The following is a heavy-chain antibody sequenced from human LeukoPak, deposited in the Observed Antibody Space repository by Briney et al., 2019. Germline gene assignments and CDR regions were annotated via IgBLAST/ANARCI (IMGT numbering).Heavy chain of an antibody. CDR3: AREEGDYPDY. Sequence: GGSLRLSCAASGFTFSSYWMSWVRQAPGKGLEWVANIQRHGSQKYYVDSVKGQFTISRDNAKNSLFLQMNSLRAEDTAVYYCAREEGDYPDYWGQGTLVTVSS. J-gene: IGHJ4*02. CDR1: GFTFSSYW. V-gene: IGHV3-7*01. CDR2: IQRHGSQK.